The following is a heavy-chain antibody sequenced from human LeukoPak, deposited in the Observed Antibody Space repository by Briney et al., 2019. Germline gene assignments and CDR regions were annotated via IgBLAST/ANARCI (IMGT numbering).Heavy chain of an antibody. CDR1: GFTFSSYA. Sequence: GGSLRLSCAASGFTFSSYALSWVRQAPGKGLEWVSGISGSGGTTYYADSVKGRFTISRDNSKNTLYLQMNSLRAEDTAVYYCAKDFWQWFGALWSYWGQGTLVTVSS. D-gene: IGHD3-10*01. V-gene: IGHV3-23*01. CDR3: AKDFWQWFGALWSY. CDR2: ISGSGGTT. J-gene: IGHJ4*02.